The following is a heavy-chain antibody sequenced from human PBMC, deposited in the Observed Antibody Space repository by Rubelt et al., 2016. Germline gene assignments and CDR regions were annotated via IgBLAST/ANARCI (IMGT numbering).Heavy chain of an antibody. J-gene: IGHJ4*02. Sequence: QVQLVESGGGVVQPGRSLRLSCAASGFTFSSYGLHWVRQAPGKGLEGVAVLWYDGSNKYYVDSVKGRFTIPRATSKNTLYLQMNSLGAEDTAVYYCARAQSVTTVTRGGCDYWGQGTLVTVSS. D-gene: IGHD4-17*01. V-gene: IGHV3-33*01. CDR3: ARAQSVTTVTRGGCDY. CDR2: LWYDGSNK. CDR1: GFTFSSYG.